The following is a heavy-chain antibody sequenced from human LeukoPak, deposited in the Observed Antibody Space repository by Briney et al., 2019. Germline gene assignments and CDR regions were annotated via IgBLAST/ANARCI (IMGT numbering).Heavy chain of an antibody. V-gene: IGHV4-39*01. Sequence: SETLSLTCTVSGGSISSSTYSWVWIRQPPGRGLEWIGSIYKTGSTFYNASLKSRLTISVDTSKHQFSLSLHSMSAADTAVYYCATQLSGWFDPWGQGTLVTVSS. CDR2: IYKTGST. CDR1: GGSISSSTYS. CDR3: ATQLSGWFDP. J-gene: IGHJ5*02. D-gene: IGHD2/OR15-2a*01.